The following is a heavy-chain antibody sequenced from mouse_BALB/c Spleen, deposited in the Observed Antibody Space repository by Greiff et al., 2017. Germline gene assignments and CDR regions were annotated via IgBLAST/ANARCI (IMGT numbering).Heavy chain of an antibody. Sequence: EVKLVESGTVLARPGASVKMSCKASGYTFTSYWMHWVKQRPGQGLEWIGAIYPGNSDTSYNQKFKGKAKLTAVTSTSTAYMELSSLTNEDSAVYYCTLTGTGAWFAYWGQGTLVTVSA. CDR2: IYPGNSDT. CDR3: TLTGTGAWFAY. V-gene: IGHV1-5*01. D-gene: IGHD4-1*01. J-gene: IGHJ3*01. CDR1: GYTFTSYW.